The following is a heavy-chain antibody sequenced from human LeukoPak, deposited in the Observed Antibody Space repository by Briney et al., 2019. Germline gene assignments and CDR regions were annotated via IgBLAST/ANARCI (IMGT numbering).Heavy chain of an antibody. D-gene: IGHD3-3*01. CDR3: ARELLRFSAFDI. J-gene: IGHJ3*02. Sequence: ASLKVSCKASVYTVTGYYMHWVRQAPVQGRECMGWINPNCGGKHYAQKCQSRVTMTRDTSISTAYMELSRLRSDVTAVYYCARELLRFSAFDIWGQGTMVTVSS. V-gene: IGHV1-2*02. CDR1: VYTVTGYY. CDR2: INPNCGGK.